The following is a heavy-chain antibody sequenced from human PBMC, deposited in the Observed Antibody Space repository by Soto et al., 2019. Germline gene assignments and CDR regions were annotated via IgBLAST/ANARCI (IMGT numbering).Heavy chain of an antibody. D-gene: IGHD3-22*01. J-gene: IGHJ4*02. CDR2: ISYDGSNK. CDR1: GFTFSSYG. CDR3: AKLRGPNSGYHD. Sequence: QVQLVESGGGVVQPGRSLRLSCAASGFTFSSYGMHWVRQAPGKGLEWVAVISYDGSNKYYADSVKGRFTISRDNSKNTLYLQMNSLRAADTAVYYCAKLRGPNSGYHDWGQGTLVTVSS. V-gene: IGHV3-30*18.